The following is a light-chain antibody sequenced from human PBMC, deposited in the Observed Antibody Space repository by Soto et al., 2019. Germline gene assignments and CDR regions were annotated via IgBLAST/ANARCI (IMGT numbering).Light chain of an antibody. Sequence: QSVLTQSPSASASLGASVKLTCTLSSDHSSYAIAWHQQQPEKGPRYLMNLNSDGSHSKGDGIPDRFSGSSSGAERYLTISSLPSEDEADYYCQTWGTGIRVFGGGTKLTVL. V-gene: IGLV4-69*01. CDR1: SDHSSYA. J-gene: IGLJ2*01. CDR3: QTWGTGIRV. CDR2: LNSDGSH.